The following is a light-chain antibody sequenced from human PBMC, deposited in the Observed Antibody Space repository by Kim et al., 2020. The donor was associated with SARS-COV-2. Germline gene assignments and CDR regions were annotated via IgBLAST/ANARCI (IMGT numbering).Light chain of an antibody. CDR1: LDIGSN. J-gene: IGKJ2*01. CDR3: QHYDNWSMYT. V-gene: IGKV3-15*01. CDR2: AAS. Sequence: LPGARATLSCRASLDIGSNFAWYQQIPGQAPRSLIYAASTRATGIPARFSGGGSGTDFTLTISSLRSEDFAVYYCQHYDNWSMYTFGQGTKLEI.